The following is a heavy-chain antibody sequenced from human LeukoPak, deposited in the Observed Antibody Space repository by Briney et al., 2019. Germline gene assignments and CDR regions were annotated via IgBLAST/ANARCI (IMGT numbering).Heavy chain of an antibody. D-gene: IGHD3-22*01. CDR3: ARGYYDSSGYYYVYYFDY. J-gene: IGHJ4*02. CDR1: GGSISSYY. Sequence: PSETLSLTCTVSGGSISSYYWSWIRQPPGKGLEWIGYIYYSGSTNYNPSLKSRVTMSVDTSKNQFSLKLSSVTAADTAVYYCARGYYDSSGYYYVYYFDYWGQGTLVTVSS. CDR2: IYYSGST. V-gene: IGHV4-59*01.